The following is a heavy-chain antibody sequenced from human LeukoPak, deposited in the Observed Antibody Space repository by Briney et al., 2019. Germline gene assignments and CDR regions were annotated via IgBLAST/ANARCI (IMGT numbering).Heavy chain of an antibody. V-gene: IGHV1-8*01. J-gene: IGHJ5*02. CDR1: GYTFTSYD. CDR2: MNPNSGNT. Sequence: EASVKVSCKASGYTFTSYDINWVRQATGQGLEWMGWMNPNSGNTGYAQKFQGRVTMTRSTSISTAYMELSSLRSEDTAVYYCARGEYSSSPGNWFDPWGQGTLVTVSS. CDR3: ARGEYSSSPGNWFDP. D-gene: IGHD6-6*01.